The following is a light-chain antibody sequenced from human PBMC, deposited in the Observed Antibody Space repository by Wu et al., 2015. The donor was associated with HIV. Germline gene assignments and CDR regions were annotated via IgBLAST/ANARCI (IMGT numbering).Light chain of an antibody. CDR3: QQYGSSPMYS. CDR2: DAS. Sequence: EIVLTQSPGTLSLSSGERATLSCRASQSVSSGSLAWYQQKSGQAPRLLIYDASRRATGIPDRFSGCGSGTDFTLTISRLEPEDFAVYYCQQYGSSPMYSFGQGTKLEIK. CDR1: QSVSSGS. V-gene: IGKV3-20*01. J-gene: IGKJ2*03.